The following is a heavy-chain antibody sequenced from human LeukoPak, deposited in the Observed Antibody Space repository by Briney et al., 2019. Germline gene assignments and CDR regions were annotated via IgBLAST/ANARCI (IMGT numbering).Heavy chain of an antibody. D-gene: IGHD3-22*01. J-gene: IGHJ3*02. Sequence: SQTLSLTCTVSGGSISSSSYYWSWIRQPAGKGLEWIGRIYTSGSTNYNPSLKSRVTISVDTSKNQFSLKLSSVTAADTAVYYCARVSTMIVVVTEVNDAFDIWGQGTMDTVSS. CDR1: GGSISSSSYY. V-gene: IGHV4-61*02. CDR3: ARVSTMIVVVTEVNDAFDI. CDR2: IYTSGST.